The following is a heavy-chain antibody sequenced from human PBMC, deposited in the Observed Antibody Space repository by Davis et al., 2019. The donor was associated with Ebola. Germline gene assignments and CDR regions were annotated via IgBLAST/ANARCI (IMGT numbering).Heavy chain of an antibody. CDR3: ARGNRYCSGDTCANWLDP. Sequence: HTGGSLRLSCAASGFTFSSYWMHWVRHAPGKGLVWVSRISSDGSSTSYADSVKGRFTISRDNAKNTLYVQMNSLRAEDTAVYYCARGNRYCSGDTCANWLDPWGQGTLVTVSS. D-gene: IGHD2-15*01. CDR1: GFTFSSYW. V-gene: IGHV3-74*01. J-gene: IGHJ5*02. CDR2: ISSDGSST.